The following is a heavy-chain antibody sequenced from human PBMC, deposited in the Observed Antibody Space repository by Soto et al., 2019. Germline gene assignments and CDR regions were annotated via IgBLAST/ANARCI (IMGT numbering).Heavy chain of an antibody. CDR1: GGTFSSYT. D-gene: IGHD4-17*01. Sequence: SVKVSCKASGGTFSSYTISWVRQAPGQGLEWMGRIIPILGIANYAQKFQGRVTITADKSTSTAYMELSSLRSEDTAVYYCAREWNYGDYGDNSFDYWGQGTLVTVSS. CDR3: AREWNYGDYGDNSFDY. CDR2: IIPILGIA. V-gene: IGHV1-69*04. J-gene: IGHJ4*02.